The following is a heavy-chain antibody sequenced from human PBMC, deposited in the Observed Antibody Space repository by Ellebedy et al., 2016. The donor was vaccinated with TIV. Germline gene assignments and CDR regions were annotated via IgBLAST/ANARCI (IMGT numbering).Heavy chain of an antibody. D-gene: IGHD1/OR15-1a*01. J-gene: IGHJ3*02. Sequence: GGSLRLXCSASGFFFSDYCMNWVRQAPGKGLEWVSSISSGSTYIFYADSVKGRFTISRDNPTDPLYLQINSQRAEDTAVYYCARQERGTTRGAFDIWGQGTRVTVSS. V-gene: IGHV3-21*01. CDR2: ISSGSTYI. CDR1: GFFFSDYC. CDR3: ARQERGTTRGAFDI.